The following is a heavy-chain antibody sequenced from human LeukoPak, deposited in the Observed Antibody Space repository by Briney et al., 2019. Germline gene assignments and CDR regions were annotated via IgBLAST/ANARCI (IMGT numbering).Heavy chain of an antibody. CDR1: GYTFTSYD. V-gene: IGHV1-8*01. Sequence: GASVKVSCKASGYTFTSYDINWVRQATGQGLEWMGWMNPNSGNTGYAQKFQGRVTTTRNTSISTAYMELSSLRSEDTAVYYCARSRSGRLLYYYMDVWGKGTTVTVSS. J-gene: IGHJ6*03. CDR2: MNPNSGNT. D-gene: IGHD6-19*01. CDR3: ARSRSGRLLYYYMDV.